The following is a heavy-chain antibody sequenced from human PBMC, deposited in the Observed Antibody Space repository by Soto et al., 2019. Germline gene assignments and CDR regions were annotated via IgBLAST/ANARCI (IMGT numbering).Heavy chain of an antibody. Sequence: SETLSLTCTVSGVSISSYYWIWLRQPQGKGLEWIGYIYYSGSTNYNPSLKSRVTISVDTSKNQFSLKLSSVTAADTAVYYCARLPSAYGSGENWFDPWGQGTLVTVS. V-gene: IGHV4-59*08. CDR1: GVSISSYY. CDR2: IYYSGST. J-gene: IGHJ5*02. CDR3: ARLPSAYGSGENWFDP. D-gene: IGHD3-10*01.